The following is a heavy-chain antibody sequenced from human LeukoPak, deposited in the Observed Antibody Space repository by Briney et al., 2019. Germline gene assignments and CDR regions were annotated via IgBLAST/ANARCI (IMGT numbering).Heavy chain of an antibody. CDR3: ARGHSSGSFRFDY. V-gene: IGHV4-34*01. CDR2: INHSGRT. J-gene: IGHJ4*02. D-gene: IGHD6-19*01. Sequence: SETLSLTCAVYGGSFSSYYWSWIRQPPGKGLEWIGEINHSGRTNDNPSLKSRVTISIDTSMNQFSLKLSSVTGADTAVYYCARGHSSGSFRFDYWGQGTLVTVSS. CDR1: GGSFSSYY.